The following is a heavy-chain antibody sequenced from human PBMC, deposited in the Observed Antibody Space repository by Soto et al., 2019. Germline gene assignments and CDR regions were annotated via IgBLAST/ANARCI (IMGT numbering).Heavy chain of an antibody. CDR1: GGSFSGYY. D-gene: IGHD1-26*01. Sequence: PSETLSLTCAVYGGSFSGYYWSWIRQPPVKGLEWIGEINHSGGTNYNPSLKSRVTISVDTSKNQFSLKLSSVTAADTAVFYCARLRWEQPWVFDYWGQGTLGTVSS. J-gene: IGHJ4*02. CDR2: INHSGGT. V-gene: IGHV4-34*01. CDR3: ARLRWEQPWVFDY.